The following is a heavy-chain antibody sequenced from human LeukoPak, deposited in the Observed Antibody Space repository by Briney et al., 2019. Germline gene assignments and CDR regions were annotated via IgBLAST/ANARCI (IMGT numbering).Heavy chain of an antibody. V-gene: IGHV3-66*01. CDR1: GFTFDDYG. D-gene: IGHD3-10*01. CDR3: TTYGSGRKFDY. J-gene: IGHJ4*02. Sequence: GGSLRLSCAASGFTFDDYGMSWVRQAPGKGLEWVSVIYIGGTTYYADSVKGRFTISRDNSKNTLYLQMNSLKSEDTAVYYCTTYGSGRKFDYWGQGVLVTVSS. CDR2: IYIGGTT.